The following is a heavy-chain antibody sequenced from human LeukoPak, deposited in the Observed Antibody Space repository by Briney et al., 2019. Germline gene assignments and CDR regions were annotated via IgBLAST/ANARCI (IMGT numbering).Heavy chain of an antibody. V-gene: IGHV4-34*01. CDR3: ARGDASVSVGHSAFDI. D-gene: IGHD5/OR15-5a*01. Sequence: PSETLSLTCAVYGGSFSGYSWSWIRQSPEKGLEWIGEVNHTGGITYNPSLKSRVTVSIDTSKNQFSLQLTSVTAADTAVYYCARGDASVSVGHSAFDIWGQGTMVTVSS. CDR2: VNHTGGI. J-gene: IGHJ3*02. CDR1: GGSFSGYS.